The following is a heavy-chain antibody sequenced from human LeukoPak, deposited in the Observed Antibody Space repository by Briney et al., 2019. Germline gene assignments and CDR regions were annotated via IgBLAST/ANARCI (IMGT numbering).Heavy chain of an antibody. CDR3: ATSLGYGPDYYYYYGMDI. V-gene: IGHV3-53*04. J-gene: IGHJ6*02. D-gene: IGHD2-15*01. CDR1: GXTFSSYS. CDR2: IYSGGRT. Sequence: GGSLRLSCAASGXTFSSYSMNWVRQAPGKGLEWVLVIYSGGRTYYADSVKGRFTISRNNSKNTLYLQMNSLSAEDTAVYYCATSLGYGPDYYYYYGMDIWGQGTTVTVSS.